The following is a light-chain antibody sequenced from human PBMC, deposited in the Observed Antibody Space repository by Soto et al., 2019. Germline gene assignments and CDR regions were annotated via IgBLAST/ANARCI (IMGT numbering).Light chain of an antibody. CDR3: SSFTSSSTYV. CDR2: DVS. V-gene: IGLV2-14*03. J-gene: IGLJ1*01. Sequence: QSVLTQPASVSGSPGQSITISCTGTSSDVGAYNSVSWYQQYPGKAPKLMMYDVSSRPSGVSDRFSASKSGNTASLTISGLQTGDEADYYCSSFTSSSTYVVGTGTKLTVL. CDR1: SSDVGAYNS.